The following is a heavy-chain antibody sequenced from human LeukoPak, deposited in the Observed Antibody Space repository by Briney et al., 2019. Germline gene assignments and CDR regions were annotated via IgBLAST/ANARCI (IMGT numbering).Heavy chain of an antibody. Sequence: SETLSLTCAVYGGSFSTYHWSWIRQPPGKGLEWIVEINHSGSTNYDPSLKSRVTISVDTSKNQFSLKLSSVTAADTAVYYCARGSDIVVVVAAGTPYYFDYWGQGTLVTVSS. V-gene: IGHV4-34*01. J-gene: IGHJ4*02. CDR3: ARGSDIVVVVAAGTPYYFDY. CDR1: GGSFSTYH. CDR2: INHSGST. D-gene: IGHD2-15*01.